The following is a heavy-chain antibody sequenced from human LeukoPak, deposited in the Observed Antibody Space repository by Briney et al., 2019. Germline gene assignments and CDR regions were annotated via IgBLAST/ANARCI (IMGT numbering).Heavy chain of an antibody. CDR3: AKDIRYFDWPLVDY. Sequence: PGGSLRLSCAASGFTFSSYAMSWVRQAPGKGLEWVSAISGSGGSTYYADSVKGRFTISRDNSKNTLYLQMNSLRAEDTAVYYCAKDIRYFDWPLVDYWGQGTLVTVSS. D-gene: IGHD3-9*01. J-gene: IGHJ4*02. V-gene: IGHV3-23*01. CDR1: GFTFSSYA. CDR2: ISGSGGST.